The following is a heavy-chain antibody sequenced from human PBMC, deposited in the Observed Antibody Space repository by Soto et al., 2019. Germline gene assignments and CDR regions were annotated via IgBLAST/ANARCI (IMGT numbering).Heavy chain of an antibody. CDR2: LYWDDDK. CDR3: VQIWRGGDCLEIYSSHAFNGLDV. D-gene: IGHD2-21*02. J-gene: IGHJ6*02. Sequence: QVTLKESGPTLVKPTQTLTLTCTVSGLSLRTTGVGVGWVRQPPGKALEWLALLYWDDDKRYSQTLRSRLTIAKDMSDKHVVLTCTSIDTVDTSTYYCVQIWRGGDCLEIYSSHAFNGLDVWGQGTTVTVSS. V-gene: IGHV2-5*02. CDR1: GLSLRTTGVG.